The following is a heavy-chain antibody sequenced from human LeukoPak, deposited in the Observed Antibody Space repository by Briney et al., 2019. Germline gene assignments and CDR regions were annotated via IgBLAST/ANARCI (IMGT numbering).Heavy chain of an antibody. CDR3: ARDAPLMDCGGDCYAGHYYYYGMDV. D-gene: IGHD2-21*02. Sequence: ASVKVSCKASGYTFTSYDINWVRQATGQGLEWMGWMNPNSGNTGYAQKFQGRVTMTRNTSISTAYMELSSLRSEDTAVYYCARDAPLMDCGGDCYAGHYYYYGMDVWGQGTTVTVSS. CDR2: MNPNSGNT. J-gene: IGHJ6*02. CDR1: GYTFTSYD. V-gene: IGHV1-8*01.